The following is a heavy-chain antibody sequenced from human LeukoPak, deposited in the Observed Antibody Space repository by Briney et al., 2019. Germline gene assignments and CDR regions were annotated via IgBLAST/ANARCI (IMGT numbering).Heavy chain of an antibody. V-gene: IGHV3-23*01. Sequence: PGGSLRLSCAASGFTFSNYAMSWVRQAPGKGLEWLSAISGSGGITYYADSVKGRFTISRDNSKNTLYLQMNSLRAEDTAVYYCARNGVVSDTAGGAFDIWGQGTMVTVSS. CDR2: ISGSGGIT. D-gene: IGHD3-22*01. J-gene: IGHJ3*02. CDR3: ARNGVVSDTAGGAFDI. CDR1: GFTFSNYA.